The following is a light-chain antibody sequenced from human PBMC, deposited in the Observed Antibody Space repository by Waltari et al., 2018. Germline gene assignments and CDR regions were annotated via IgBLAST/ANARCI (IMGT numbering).Light chain of an antibody. J-gene: IGKJ2*03. Sequence: DIVMTQSPDSLAVSLGERATINCKSSQSILYSHNNKNYLAWYQQRPGQPPKLLFYWASTRESGVPDRFSGSGSGTAFTLTISSLQAEDVAVYYCQQYYDKPYSFGQGTKLEIK. CDR1: QSILYSHNNKNY. CDR2: WAS. CDR3: QQYYDKPYS. V-gene: IGKV4-1*01.